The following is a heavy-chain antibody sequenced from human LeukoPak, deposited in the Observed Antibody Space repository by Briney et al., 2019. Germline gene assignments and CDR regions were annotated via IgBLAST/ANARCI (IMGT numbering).Heavy chain of an antibody. J-gene: IGHJ4*02. Sequence: SETLSLTCTVSGGSISSYYWSWIRQPPGKGLEWIGYIYYSGSTNYNPSLKSRVTISVDTSKNQFSLKLSSVTAADTAVYYCARENFWSGYYSPWGQGTLVTVSS. V-gene: IGHV4-59*01. CDR1: GGSISSYY. CDR3: ARENFWSGYYSP. D-gene: IGHD3-3*01. CDR2: IYYSGST.